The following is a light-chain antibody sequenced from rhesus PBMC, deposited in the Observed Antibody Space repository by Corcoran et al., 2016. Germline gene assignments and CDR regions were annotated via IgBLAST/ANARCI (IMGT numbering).Light chain of an antibody. V-gene: IGKV3-42*02. CDR3: QQYSTWPLT. Sequence: ILMTQSPATLSLSPGERATLSCRASQSVSGNLAWYQQKPGQPPSLLIYGASSRAPALPDRFSGSGSGKYVTLTISRLEPEDFAVDYCQQYSTWPLTFGGGTKVEIK. CDR1: QSVSGN. J-gene: IGKJ4*01. CDR2: GAS.